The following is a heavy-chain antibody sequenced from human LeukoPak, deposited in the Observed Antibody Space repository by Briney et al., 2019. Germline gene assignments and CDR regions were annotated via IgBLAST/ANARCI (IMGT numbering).Heavy chain of an antibody. CDR2: ISKDGSNK. Sequence: PGGSLRLSCAASGFTFTNSAMHWVRQAPGRGLEWVAIISKDGSNKYYADSVKGRFTISRDNSQSTLYLQMSSLRAEDTAVYYCARGPWELRAFDYWGQGTLVTVSS. J-gene: IGHJ4*02. CDR1: GFTFTNSA. D-gene: IGHD1-26*01. CDR3: ARGPWELRAFDY. V-gene: IGHV3-30-3*01.